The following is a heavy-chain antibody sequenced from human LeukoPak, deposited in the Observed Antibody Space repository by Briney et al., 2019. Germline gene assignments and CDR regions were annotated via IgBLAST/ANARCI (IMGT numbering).Heavy chain of an antibody. CDR1: GGSISSGDYY. CDR3: ARQPQSGSFNWFDP. CDR2: IYYSGST. V-gene: IGHV4-61*08. D-gene: IGHD3-22*01. Sequence: SETLSLTCTVSGGSISSGDYYWSWIRQPPGKGLEWIGYIYYSGSTNYNPSLKSRVTISVDTSKNQFSLKLSSVTAADTAVYYCARQPQSGSFNWFDPWGQGTLVTVSS. J-gene: IGHJ5*02.